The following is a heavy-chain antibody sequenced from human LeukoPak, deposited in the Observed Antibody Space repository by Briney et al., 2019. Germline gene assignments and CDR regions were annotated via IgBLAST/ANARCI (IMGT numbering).Heavy chain of an antibody. CDR3: AKMTHYYYHYGMDV. J-gene: IGHJ6*02. CDR1: GGSFSGYY. V-gene: IGHV4-34*01. CDR2: INHSGST. Sequence: SETLSLTCAVYGGSFSGYYWSWIRQPPGKGLEWIGEINHSGSTNYNPSLKSRVTISVDTSKNQFSLKLSSVTAADTAVYYCAKMTHYYYHYGMDVWGQGTTVTVSS.